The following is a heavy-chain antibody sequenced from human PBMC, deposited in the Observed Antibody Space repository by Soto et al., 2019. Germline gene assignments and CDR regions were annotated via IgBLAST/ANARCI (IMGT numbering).Heavy chain of an antibody. J-gene: IGHJ6*03. CDR1: GDSVSINSAA. Sequence: QVQLQESGPGLVKPSQTLSLTCAIAGDSVSINSAAWNWSRLSPSRGLECLARTYYRSRWYDDYAGSVRSRITVNPDTSKNKFSLKLTSVTPEETDVYYCAGPTSHQWYYMDVWGKGTTVTVSS. CDR2: TYYRSRWYD. V-gene: IGHV6-1*01. CDR3: AGPTSHQWYYMDV. D-gene: IGHD1-26*01.